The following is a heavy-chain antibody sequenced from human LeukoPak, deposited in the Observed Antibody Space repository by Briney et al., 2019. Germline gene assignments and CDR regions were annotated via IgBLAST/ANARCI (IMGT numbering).Heavy chain of an antibody. V-gene: IGHV3-30-3*01. J-gene: IGHJ6*02. CDR3: AREYYYDRLGMDV. Sequence: GRSLRLSCAASGFTFSSYAMHWVRQAPGKGLEWVAVISYDGSNKYYADSVKGRFTISRDNSKNTLYLQMNSLRAEDTAVYYCAREYYYDRLGMDVWGQGTTVTVSS. CDR2: ISYDGSNK. CDR1: GFTFSSYA. D-gene: IGHD3-22*01.